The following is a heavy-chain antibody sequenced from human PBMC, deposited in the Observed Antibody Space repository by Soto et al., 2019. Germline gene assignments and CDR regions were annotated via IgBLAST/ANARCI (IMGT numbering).Heavy chain of an antibody. CDR3: ARARTYYDFWSANEDYYGMDV. Sequence: ASVKVSCKASGYTFTSYDINWVRQATGQGLEWMGWMNPNSGNTGYAQKFQGRVTMTRNTSISTAYMELSSLRSEDTAVYYCARARTYYDFWSANEDYYGMDVWGQGTTVTVS. J-gene: IGHJ6*02. CDR1: GYTFTSYD. V-gene: IGHV1-8*01. D-gene: IGHD3-3*01. CDR2: MNPNSGNT.